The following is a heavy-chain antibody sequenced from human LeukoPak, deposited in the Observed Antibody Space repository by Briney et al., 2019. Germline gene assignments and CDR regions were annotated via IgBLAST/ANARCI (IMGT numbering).Heavy chain of an antibody. J-gene: IGHJ4*02. CDR1: GFTFSSYS. D-gene: IGHD6-13*01. V-gene: IGHV3-48*02. CDR2: ISTGSSNI. CDR3: ARDHTSSWYYFDY. Sequence: GGSLRLSCAASGFTFSSYSMNWVRQAPGKGLEWVSYISTGSSNIYYADSVKGRFTISRDNAKNSLYLQMYSLRDEDTAVYYCARDHTSSWYYFDYWGQGTLVTVSS.